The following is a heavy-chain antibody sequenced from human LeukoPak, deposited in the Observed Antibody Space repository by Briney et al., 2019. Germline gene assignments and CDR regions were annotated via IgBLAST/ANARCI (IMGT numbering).Heavy chain of an antibody. CDR1: GASINSDTYY. Sequence: PSETLSLTCTVSGASINSDTYYWGWIRQPPGKGLEWIGTHSHSGSAYYNPSLKSRVTISVDTSKNQFSLKLSSVTAADTAVYYCARIGYCSSTSCRYYFDYWGQGTLVTVSS. J-gene: IGHJ4*02. D-gene: IGHD2-2*01. CDR2: HSHSGSA. V-gene: IGHV4-39*07. CDR3: ARIGYCSSTSCRYYFDY.